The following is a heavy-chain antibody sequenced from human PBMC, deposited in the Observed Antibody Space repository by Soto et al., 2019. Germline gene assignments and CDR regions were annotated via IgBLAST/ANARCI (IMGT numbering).Heavy chain of an antibody. V-gene: IGHV4-31*03. D-gene: IGHD3-3*01. Sequence: QVQLQESGPGLVKPSQTLSLTCTVSGGSISSGGRSWSWIRQHPGKGLEWMGKIYYRGSTSYNPSLKSRVTISVDTSKNQFSLELSSVTAADTAVYYCGRMLWSAYQTGSFDIWGQGTMVAVSS. CDR1: GGSISSGGRS. J-gene: IGHJ3*02. CDR3: GRMLWSAYQTGSFDI. CDR2: IYYRGST.